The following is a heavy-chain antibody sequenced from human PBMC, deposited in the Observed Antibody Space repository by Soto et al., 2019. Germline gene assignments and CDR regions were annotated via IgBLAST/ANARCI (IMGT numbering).Heavy chain of an antibody. CDR3: ARAYDYSEVCDY. J-gene: IGHJ4*02. Sequence: GGSLRLSCAASGFTFSSYGMHWVRQAPGKGLEWVAVIWYDGSNKYYADSVKGRFTISRDNSKNTLYLQMNSLRAEDTAVYYCARAYDYSEVCDYWGQGTLVTVSS. CDR1: GFTFSSYG. D-gene: IGHD4-4*01. V-gene: IGHV3-33*01. CDR2: IWYDGSNK.